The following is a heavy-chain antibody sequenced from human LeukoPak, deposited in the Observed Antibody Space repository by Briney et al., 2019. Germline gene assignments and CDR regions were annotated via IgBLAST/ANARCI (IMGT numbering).Heavy chain of an antibody. Sequence: PGGSLRLSCAASGFTFSSYSMNWVRQAPGKGLEWVSSISSGRSFTHYGDSVKGRFSISRDNAKNSLYLQINSLRAEDTAVYYCASSGYSYGPAAYYFDYWGQGTLVTVSS. CDR3: ASSGYSYGPAAYYFDY. CDR2: ISSGRSFT. J-gene: IGHJ4*02. D-gene: IGHD5-18*01. CDR1: GFTFSSYS. V-gene: IGHV3-21*01.